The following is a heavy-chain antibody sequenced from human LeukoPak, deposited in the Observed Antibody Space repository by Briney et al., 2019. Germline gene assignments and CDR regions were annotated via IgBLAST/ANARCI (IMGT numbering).Heavy chain of an antibody. CDR3: ATLTTVVTAYYFDY. CDR1: GGSISSYY. Sequence: SETLSLTCTVSGGSISSYYWSWIRQPPGKGLEWIGYIYHSGSTDYNPSLKSRVTISVDTSKSQFSLKLTSVTAADTAVYYCATLTTVVTAYYFDYWGQGTLVTVSS. J-gene: IGHJ4*02. CDR2: IYHSGST. V-gene: IGHV4-4*09. D-gene: IGHD4-23*01.